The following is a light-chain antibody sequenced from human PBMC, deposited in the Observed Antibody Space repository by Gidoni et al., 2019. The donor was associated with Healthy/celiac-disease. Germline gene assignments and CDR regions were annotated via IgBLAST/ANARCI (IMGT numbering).Light chain of an antibody. CDR1: QGIRND. J-gene: IGKJ1*01. Sequence: AIQMTQSPSSLSASVGDRVTITCRASQGIRNDLGWYQQKPGKAPKLLIYAASSSHSGVPSRFSGSGSGTDFTLTISSLQPEDFATYYCQQDDNYPLTFGQGTKVEIK. CDR2: AAS. CDR3: QQDDNYPLT. V-gene: IGKV1-6*01.